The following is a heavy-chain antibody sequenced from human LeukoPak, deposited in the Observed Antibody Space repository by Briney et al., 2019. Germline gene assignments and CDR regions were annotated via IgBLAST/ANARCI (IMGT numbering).Heavy chain of an antibody. CDR2: IYYSGST. Sequence: SETLSLTCTVSGGSISSSSYYWGWIRQPPGKGLEWIGSIYYSGSTYYNPSLKSRVTISVDTSKNQFSLKLSSVTAADTAVYYYARPYSGSYRGGGAFDIWGQGTMVTVSS. CDR3: ARPYSGSYRGGGAFDI. V-gene: IGHV4-39*01. D-gene: IGHD1-26*01. J-gene: IGHJ3*02. CDR1: GGSISSSSYY.